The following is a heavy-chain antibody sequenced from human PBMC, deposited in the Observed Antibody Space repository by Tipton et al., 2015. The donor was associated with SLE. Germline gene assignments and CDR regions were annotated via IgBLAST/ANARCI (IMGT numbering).Heavy chain of an antibody. CDR1: GFTFSSYG. Sequence: SLRLSCAASGFTFSSYGMHWVRQAPGKGLEWVAFIRYDGSNKYYADSVKGRFTISRDNSKNTLYLQMNSLRAEDTAVYYCARAGGPYYYYGMDVWGQGTTVTVSS. CDR2: IRYDGSNK. J-gene: IGHJ6*02. D-gene: IGHD1-14*01. V-gene: IGHV3-30*02. CDR3: ARAGGPYYYYGMDV.